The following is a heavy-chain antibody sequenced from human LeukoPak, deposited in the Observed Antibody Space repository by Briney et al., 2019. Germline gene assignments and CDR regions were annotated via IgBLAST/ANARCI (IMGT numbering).Heavy chain of an antibody. Sequence: GGSLRLSCAASGFTFSGFGMHWVRQAPGKGLEWVAVIWYDGSNKYYADSVKGRFTISRDNSKNTLYLQMNSLRAEDTAVYYCAKEKVAVAGTGYYFDYWGQGTLVTVSS. D-gene: IGHD6-19*01. CDR2: IWYDGSNK. V-gene: IGHV3-30*02. CDR1: GFTFSGFG. CDR3: AKEKVAVAGTGYYFDY. J-gene: IGHJ4*02.